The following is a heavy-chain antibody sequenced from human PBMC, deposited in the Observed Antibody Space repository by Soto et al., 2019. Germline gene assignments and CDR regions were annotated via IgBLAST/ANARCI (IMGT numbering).Heavy chain of an antibody. D-gene: IGHD2-8*01. V-gene: IGHV3-30-3*01. CDR1: GFTFNRHP. CDR2: ISHDGTSK. CDR3: AVGARHIYATLQGAFDH. J-gene: IGHJ4*02. Sequence: QVQLVESGGGVVQPGRSLRLSCAASGFTFNRHPLHWVRQAPGTGMEWVAVISHDGTSKYYADSVKGRCTISRDNSMHMLYLQTPGVRTADTAIFYCAVGARHIYATLQGAFDHWGQGALVTVSA.